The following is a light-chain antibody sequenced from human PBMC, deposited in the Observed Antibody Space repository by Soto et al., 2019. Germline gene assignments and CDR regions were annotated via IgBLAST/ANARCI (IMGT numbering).Light chain of an antibody. V-gene: IGKV3D-15*01. Sequence: ILLTQSPCSLSLSPGERATLSCRASQSVSSSFLAWYQQKPGQAPRLLIYGTSSRATGIPARFSGSGSGTDFTLTISSLQSEDFEVYYCQQYNNWPITFGQGTRLEIK. CDR1: QSVSSS. CDR2: GTS. CDR3: QQYNNWPIT. J-gene: IGKJ5*01.